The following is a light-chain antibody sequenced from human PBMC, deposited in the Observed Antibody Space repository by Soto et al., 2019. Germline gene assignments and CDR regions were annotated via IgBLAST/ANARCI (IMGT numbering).Light chain of an antibody. CDR3: LQYDSWPKT. V-gene: IGKV3-15*01. J-gene: IGKJ1*01. CDR2: GAS. Sequence: VMTHSPATLSVSPCERATLSLRASQSVSDNFAWYQQKPGQAPRPLISGASTRATGIPARFSGSGSGTEFTLTISSLQSEDFAAYYCLQYDSWPKTFGQGTKVDIK. CDR1: QSVSDN.